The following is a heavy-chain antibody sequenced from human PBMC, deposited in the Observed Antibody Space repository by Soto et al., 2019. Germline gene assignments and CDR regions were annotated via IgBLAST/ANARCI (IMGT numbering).Heavy chain of an antibody. J-gene: IGHJ4*02. Sequence: EVQFVESVGGLVKPGWSLRLSCAASGFTFSSSYMTWVRQAPGKGLEWVANIKQDGSEKNYVDSVRGRFTISRDHVKNSVFMQMNDLRVDDTDVYYCASRRDGNEFWGQGALVTVSS. D-gene: IGHD2-21*02. CDR3: ASRRDGNEF. CDR1: GFTFSSSY. CDR2: IKQDGSEK. V-gene: IGHV3-7*03.